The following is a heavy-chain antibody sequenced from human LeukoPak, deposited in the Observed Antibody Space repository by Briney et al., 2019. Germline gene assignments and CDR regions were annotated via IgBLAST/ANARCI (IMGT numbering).Heavy chain of an antibody. D-gene: IGHD1-26*01. CDR2: ISGSGGST. Sequence: GGSLRLSCAASGFTFSSFAMSWVRQAPGKGLEWVSGISGSGGSTYYADSVKGRFTISGDNSKNTLYLQMNSLRAEDTAVYYCAKLVGATFLWGQGTLVTVSS. CDR3: AKLVGATFL. V-gene: IGHV3-23*01. J-gene: IGHJ4*02. CDR1: GFTFSSFA.